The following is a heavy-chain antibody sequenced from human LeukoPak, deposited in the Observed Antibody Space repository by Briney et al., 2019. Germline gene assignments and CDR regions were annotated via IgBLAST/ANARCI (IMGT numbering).Heavy chain of an antibody. Sequence: PSETLSLTCTVSGGSISSGGYYWSWIRQHPGKGLEWIGYIYYSGSTYYNPALKSRVTISVDRSKNQFSLKLSSVTAADTAVYYCARLTTPKYYFDYWGQGTLVTVSS. D-gene: IGHD4-4*01. CDR3: ARLTTPKYYFDY. CDR2: IYYSGST. CDR1: GGSISSGGYY. J-gene: IGHJ4*02. V-gene: IGHV4-31*03.